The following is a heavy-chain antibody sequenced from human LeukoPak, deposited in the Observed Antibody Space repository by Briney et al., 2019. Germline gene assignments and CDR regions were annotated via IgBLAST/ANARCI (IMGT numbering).Heavy chain of an antibody. CDR1: GYTFTGYY. J-gene: IGHJ4*02. CDR3: ARDRLMVYATNFDY. Sequence: ASVKVSCKASGYTFTGYYMHWVRQAPGQGLEWMGWINPNSGGTNYAQKFQGRVTMTRDTSISTAYMELSRLRSDDTAVYYCARDRLMVYATNFDYWGQGTLVTVSS. CDR2: INPNSGGT. D-gene: IGHD2-8*01. V-gene: IGHV1-2*02.